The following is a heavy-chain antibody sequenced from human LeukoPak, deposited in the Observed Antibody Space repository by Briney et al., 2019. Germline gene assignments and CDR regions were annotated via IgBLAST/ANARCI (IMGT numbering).Heavy chain of an antibody. D-gene: IGHD5-24*01. CDR1: GGSFSGYY. Sequence: SETLSLTCAVYGGSFSGYYWSWIRQPPGKGLEWIGEINHSGSANYNPSLKSRVTISVDTSKNQFSLKLSSVTAADTAVYYCVRVREMATIGYFDLWGRGTLVTVSS. J-gene: IGHJ2*01. V-gene: IGHV4-34*01. CDR3: VRVREMATIGYFDL. CDR2: INHSGSA.